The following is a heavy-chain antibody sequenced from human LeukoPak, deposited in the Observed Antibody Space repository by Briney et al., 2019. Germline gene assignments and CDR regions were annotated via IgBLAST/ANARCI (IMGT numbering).Heavy chain of an antibody. D-gene: IGHD6-13*01. Sequence: GASVKVSCKASGYTFTGYYMHWVRQAPGQGLEWMGWIDPNGGGTRYAQKFQGRVTMARDTSISTAYMELSRLTSDGTAVYYCARGGGLAVAGTRFDYWGQGTLVTVSS. V-gene: IGHV1-2*02. CDR1: GYTFTGYY. CDR2: IDPNGGGT. CDR3: ARGGGLAVAGTRFDY. J-gene: IGHJ4*02.